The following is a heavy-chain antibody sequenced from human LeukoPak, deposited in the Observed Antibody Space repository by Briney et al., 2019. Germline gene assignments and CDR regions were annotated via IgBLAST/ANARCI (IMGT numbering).Heavy chain of an antibody. CDR2: IYYSGST. J-gene: IGHJ6*04. Sequence: SESLSLTCAVSGGSISSHYWSWIRQPPGKGLEWIGYIYYSGSTNYNPSLKGRVTISVDTSKNQFSLKLSSVTAADTAVYYCARGGMDVWGKGTTVTVSS. V-gene: IGHV4-59*11. CDR1: GGSISSHY. CDR3: ARGGMDV.